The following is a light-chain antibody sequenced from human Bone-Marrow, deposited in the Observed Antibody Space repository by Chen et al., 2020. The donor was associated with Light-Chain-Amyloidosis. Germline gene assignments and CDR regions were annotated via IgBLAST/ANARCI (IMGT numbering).Light chain of an antibody. Sequence: QSALTQPASVSGSPGQSIIISCTGTSSDVGGDNHVSWYQQHPDKAPKLMIYEVTNRPSWVPDRFSGSRSDNTASLTISGRQTEDEADYFCSSYTITNTLVFGSGTRVTVL. V-gene: IGLV2-14*01. J-gene: IGLJ1*01. CDR3: SSYTITNTLV. CDR2: EVT. CDR1: SSDVGGDNH.